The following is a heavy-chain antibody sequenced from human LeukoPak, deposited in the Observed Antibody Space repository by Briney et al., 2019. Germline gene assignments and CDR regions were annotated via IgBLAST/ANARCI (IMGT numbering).Heavy chain of an antibody. V-gene: IGHV3-64*01. CDR3: ARGVLARGSSGWYFDY. D-gene: IGHD6-19*01. CDR2: ISSNGGST. CDR1: RFTFSSYA. Sequence: GGSLRLPCAASRFTFSSYAMHWVRQAPGKGLEYVSAISSNGGSTYYANSVKGRFTISRDNSKNTLYLQMGSLRAEDMAVYYCARGVLARGSSGWYFDYWGQGTLVTVSS. J-gene: IGHJ4*02.